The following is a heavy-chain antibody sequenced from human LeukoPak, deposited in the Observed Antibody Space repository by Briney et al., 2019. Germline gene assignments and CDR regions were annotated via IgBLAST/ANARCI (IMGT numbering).Heavy chain of an antibody. Sequence: GGSLRLSCAASGFTFSDYYMSWVRQAPGKGLEWVSAISGSGGSTYYADSVKGRFTISRDNSKNTLYLQMNSLRAEDTAVYYCAKEGCSSTSCYEGVAFDYWGQGTLVTVSS. CDR2: ISGSGGST. V-gene: IGHV3-23*01. J-gene: IGHJ4*02. CDR1: GFTFSDYY. CDR3: AKEGCSSTSCYEGVAFDY. D-gene: IGHD2-2*01.